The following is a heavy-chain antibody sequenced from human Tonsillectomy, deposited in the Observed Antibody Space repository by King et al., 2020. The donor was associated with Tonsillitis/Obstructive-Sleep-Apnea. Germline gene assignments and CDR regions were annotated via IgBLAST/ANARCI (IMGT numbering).Heavy chain of an antibody. D-gene: IGHD2-2*01. V-gene: IGHV4-59*01. CDR2: IYYSGNT. CDR3: AREDVVVVPGTISGWFDP. Sequence: VQLQESGPGLVKPSETLSLTCTVSGGSISTYYWSWIRQPPGKGLEWIGYIYYSGNTNYNPSLKSRVTISLDTSKNQFSLRLTYVTAADTAVYYCAREDVVVVPGTISGWFDPWGQGTLVTVSS. CDR1: GGSISTYY. J-gene: IGHJ5*02.